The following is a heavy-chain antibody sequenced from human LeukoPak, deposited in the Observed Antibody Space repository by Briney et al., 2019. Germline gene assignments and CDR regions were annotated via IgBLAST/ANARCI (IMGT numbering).Heavy chain of an antibody. D-gene: IGHD6-19*01. J-gene: IGHJ4*02. V-gene: IGHV3-7*01. CDR1: GFTFSNYW. Sequence: GGSLRLSCAASGFTFSNYWMSWFRQAPGRGLEWVANLKQDGSQTYYVDSVKGRFTISRDNAKNSLFLQMNSLRADDTAVYFCARIGYSSSSFDYWGQGALVTVSS. CDR2: LKQDGSQT. CDR3: ARIGYSSSSFDY.